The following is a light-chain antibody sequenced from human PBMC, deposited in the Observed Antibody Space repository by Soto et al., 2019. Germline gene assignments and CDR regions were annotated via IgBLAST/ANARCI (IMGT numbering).Light chain of an antibody. Sequence: DIQMTQSPSTLSASVGDRVTITCRASQSISSWLAWYQQKPGKAPKLLIYKASSLESGVPSRFSGSGSGTEFTLTISSLQPDDFATYYCQPYNSYPWTFGQGPKVHI. CDR2: KAS. CDR1: QSISSW. V-gene: IGKV1-5*03. J-gene: IGKJ1*01. CDR3: QPYNSYPWT.